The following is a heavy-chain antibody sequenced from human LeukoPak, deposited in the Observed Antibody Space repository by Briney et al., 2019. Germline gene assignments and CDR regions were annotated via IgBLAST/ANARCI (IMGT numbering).Heavy chain of an antibody. CDR3: AKRPSDYGDYVTYFDY. CDR1: GFSFISYG. D-gene: IGHD4-17*01. CDR2: ISDDGRNK. J-gene: IGHJ4*02. Sequence: TGGSLRLSCAASGFSFISYGMRWVRQAPGKGLEWVGVISDDGRNKKYADSVKSRFTISRDNSKDTLYLQMNSLRDEDTAVYYCAKRPSDYGDYVTYFDYWGQGTLVTVSS. V-gene: IGHV3-30*18.